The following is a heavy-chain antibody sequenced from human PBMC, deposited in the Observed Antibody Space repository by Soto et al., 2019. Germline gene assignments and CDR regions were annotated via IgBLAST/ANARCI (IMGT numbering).Heavy chain of an antibody. CDR2: IWYDGSNK. D-gene: IGHD6-13*01. V-gene: IGHV3-33*01. Sequence: QVQLVESGGGVVQPGRSLRLSCAASGFTFSSYGMHWVRQAPGKGLEWVAVIWYDGSNKYYADSVKGRFTISRDNSKNTLYLQMNSLRAEDTAVYYCARNGGIAAAADYYYYGMDVWGQGTTVTVSS. CDR3: ARNGGIAAAADYYYYGMDV. J-gene: IGHJ6*02. CDR1: GFTFSSYG.